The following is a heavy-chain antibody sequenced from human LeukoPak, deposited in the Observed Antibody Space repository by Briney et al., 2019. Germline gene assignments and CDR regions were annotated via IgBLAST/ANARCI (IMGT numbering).Heavy chain of an antibody. CDR1: GYTFTSYD. CDR3: ARGPKYSSSLDFDY. D-gene: IGHD6-6*01. J-gene: IGHJ4*02. CDR2: MNPNSGNT. V-gene: IGHV1-8*03. Sequence: ASVKVSCKASGYTFTSYDINWVRQATGQGLEWMGWMNPNSGNTGYAQKFQGRVTITRNTSISTAYMELSSLRSEDTAVYYCARGPKYSSSLDFDYWGQGTLVTVSS.